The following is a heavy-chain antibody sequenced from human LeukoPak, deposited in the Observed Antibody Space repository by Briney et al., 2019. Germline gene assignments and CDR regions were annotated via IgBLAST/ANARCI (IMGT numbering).Heavy chain of an antibody. V-gene: IGHV4-39*01. CDR2: VYYTGNT. CDR1: GGSVSDNIYY. D-gene: IGHD4/OR15-4a*01. J-gene: IGHJ5*02. CDR3: ARLPAASPGDYADH. Sequence: SETLSLTCTVSGGSVSDNIYYWGWIRQPPGQGLECIGTVYYTGNTYYSPSLKSRVTISVDTSRNQFSLRLSSVTAADTAVYYCARLPAASPGDYADHWGQGTLVTVSS.